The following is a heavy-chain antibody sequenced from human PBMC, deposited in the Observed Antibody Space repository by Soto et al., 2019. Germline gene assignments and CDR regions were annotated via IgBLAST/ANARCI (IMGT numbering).Heavy chain of an antibody. CDR3: ARGTTFGGVIAHNWFDP. V-gene: IGHV4-59*01. CDR2: IYYSGST. D-gene: IGHD3-16*02. Sequence: SETLSLTCTVSGGSISSYYWSWIRQPPGKGLEWIGYIYYSGSTNYNPSLKSRVTISVDTSKNQFSLKLSSVTAADTAVYYCARGTTFGGVIAHNWFDPWGQGTLVTVSS. CDR1: GGSISSYY. J-gene: IGHJ5*02.